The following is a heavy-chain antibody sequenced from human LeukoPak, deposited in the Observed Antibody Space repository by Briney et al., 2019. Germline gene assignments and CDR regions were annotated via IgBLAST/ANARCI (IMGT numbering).Heavy chain of an antibody. D-gene: IGHD2-2*01. CDR3: ARLSRVVVI. V-gene: IGHV3-21*01. CDR1: GFTFSSYS. J-gene: IGHJ4*02. Sequence: KAGGSLRLSCAASGFTFSSYSMNWVRQAPGKGLERVSSIGSSSSYIYYADSVKGRFTVSRDNAKNSLYLQMNSLRAEDTAVYYCARLSRVVVIWGQGTLVTVSS. CDR2: IGSSSSYI.